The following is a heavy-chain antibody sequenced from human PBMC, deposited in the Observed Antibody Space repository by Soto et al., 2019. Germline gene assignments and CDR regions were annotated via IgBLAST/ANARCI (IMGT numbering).Heavy chain of an antibody. CDR3: ARSYYYDSSGSKFDY. V-gene: IGHV5-51*01. CDR2: IYAGDSDT. D-gene: IGHD3-22*01. CDR1: GYSFTSYW. J-gene: IGHJ4*02. Sequence: GESLKISCKGSGYSFTSYWIGWVRQMRGKGLEWMGIIYAGDSDTRYSPSFQGQVTISVDKSISTAYLQWSSLKASDTAMYYCARSYYYDSSGSKFDYWGQGTLVTVSS.